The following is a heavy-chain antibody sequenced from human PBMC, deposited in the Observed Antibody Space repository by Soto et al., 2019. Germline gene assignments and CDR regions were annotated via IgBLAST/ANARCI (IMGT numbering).Heavy chain of an antibody. V-gene: IGHV3-9*01. Sequence: EVQLVESGGGLVQPGRSLRLACAASGFTFDQYTMHWVRQAPGKGLEWVSSSTWDSGTIGYADSVKGRFTISRDNAKNSLYLQMNSLRGEDTALYYCAKEMITFGDFNYYYMDVWGNGTTVTVSS. CDR3: AKEMITFGDFNYYYMDV. CDR1: GFTFDQYT. D-gene: IGHD3-16*01. J-gene: IGHJ6*03. CDR2: STWDSGTI.